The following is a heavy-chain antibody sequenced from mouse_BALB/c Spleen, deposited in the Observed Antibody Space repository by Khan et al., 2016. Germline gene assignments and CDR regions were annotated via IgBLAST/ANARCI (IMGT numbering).Heavy chain of an antibody. D-gene: IGHD2-4*01. V-gene: IGHV9-3*02. J-gene: IGHJ3*01. Sequence: QIQLVQSGPELKKPGETVKISCKASGYSFTNYGMNWVKQAPGKGLKWMGWIDTNTGEPTYAEEFKGRFAFSLETSAITAYLQITNLKNDDTTTYFCARWGYDYAWFAYWGQGTLVTVSA. CDR1: GYSFTNYG. CDR3: ARWGYDYAWFAY. CDR2: IDTNTGEP.